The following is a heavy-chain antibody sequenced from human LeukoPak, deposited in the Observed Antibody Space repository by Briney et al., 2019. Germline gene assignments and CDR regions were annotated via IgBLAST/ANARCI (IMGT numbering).Heavy chain of an antibody. D-gene: IGHD5-18*01. CDR2: IYYSGST. J-gene: IGHJ6*02. CDR3: ARVDTAMTYHYGMDV. V-gene: IGHV4-59*08. CDR1: GGSISGYY. Sequence: PSETLSLTCTVSGGSISGYYWTWIRQPPGKGLEWIGYIYYSGSTNYNPSLKSRVAISVDTSKNQFSLKLSSVTAADTAVYYCARVDTAMTYHYGMDVWGQGTTVTVSS.